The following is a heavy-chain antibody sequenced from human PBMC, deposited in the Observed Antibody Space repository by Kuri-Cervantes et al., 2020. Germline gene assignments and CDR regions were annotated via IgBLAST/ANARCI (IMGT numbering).Heavy chain of an antibody. CDR3: ARGSGYASSWGFDY. D-gene: IGHD6-13*01. CDR2: ISYDGSNK. CDR1: GFTFSSYA. J-gene: IGHJ4*02. Sequence: GGSLRLSCAASGFTFSSYAMHWVRQAPGKGLEWVAVISYDGSNKYYADSVKGRFTISRDNSKNTLYLQMNSLRAEDTAVYYCARGSGYASSWGFDYWGQGTLVTVSS. V-gene: IGHV3-30*01.